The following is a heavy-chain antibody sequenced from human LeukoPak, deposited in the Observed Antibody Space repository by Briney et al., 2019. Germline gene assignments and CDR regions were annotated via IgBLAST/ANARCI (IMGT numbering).Heavy chain of an antibody. V-gene: IGHV3-30*03. D-gene: IGHD4-17*01. CDR3: ARDAYGDRKDAFDI. CDR1: GFTFSSYG. J-gene: IGHJ3*02. Sequence: PWGSLRLSCAASGFTFSSYGMHWVRQAPGKGLEWVAVISYDGSNKYYADSVKGRFTISRDNSKNTLYLQMNSLRAEDTAVYYCARDAYGDRKDAFDIWGQGTMVTVSS. CDR2: ISYDGSNK.